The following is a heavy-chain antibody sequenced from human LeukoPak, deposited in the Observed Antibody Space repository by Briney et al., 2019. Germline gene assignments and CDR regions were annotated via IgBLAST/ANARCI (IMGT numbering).Heavy chain of an antibody. CDR3: ARDSFGGLDP. CDR1: GFTFSSYA. V-gene: IGHV3-30*04. J-gene: IGHJ5*02. CDR2: ISYDGSNK. Sequence: GRSLRLSCAASGFTFSSYAMHWVRQAPGKGLEWVAVISYDGSNKYYADSVKGRFTISRDNSKNTLYLQMNSLRAEDTAVYYCARDSFGGLDPWGQGTLVTVSP. D-gene: IGHD3-10*01.